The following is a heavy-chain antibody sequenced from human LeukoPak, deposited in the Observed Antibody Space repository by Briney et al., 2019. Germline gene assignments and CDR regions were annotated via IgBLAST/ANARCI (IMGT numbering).Heavy chain of an antibody. D-gene: IGHD5/OR15-5a*01. Sequence: SETLSLTCTVSGGSISSGSYHWSWIPQPAGKGLEWIGRIYTSGSTNYNPSLKSRVTISVDTSKNQFSLKLSSVTAADTAVYYCAREHIRSTIFDPWGQGTLVTVSS. V-gene: IGHV4-61*02. J-gene: IGHJ5*02. CDR3: AREHIRSTIFDP. CDR2: IYTSGST. CDR1: GGSISSGSYH.